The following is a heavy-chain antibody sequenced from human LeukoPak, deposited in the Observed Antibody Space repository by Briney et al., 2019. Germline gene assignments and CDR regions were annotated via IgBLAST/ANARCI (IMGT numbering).Heavy chain of an antibody. CDR2: VYYTGST. J-gene: IGHJ4*02. CDR3: ARHFAYSSSSYFDY. Sequence: PSETLSLTCSVSGGSVSGYYWSWIRQPPGKGLEWIGYVYYTGSTNYNPSLKSRVTMFEDKSKNQFSLRLYSVTVADTAVYYCARHFAYSSSSYFDYWGQGSLVTVSS. D-gene: IGHD6-6*01. CDR1: GGSVSGYY. V-gene: IGHV4-59*08.